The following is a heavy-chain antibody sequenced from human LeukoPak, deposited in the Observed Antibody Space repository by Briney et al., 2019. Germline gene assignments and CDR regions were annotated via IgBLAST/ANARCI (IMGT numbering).Heavy chain of an antibody. CDR1: GFTFSSYS. CDR2: ISSSSSYI. D-gene: IGHD3-22*01. V-gene: IGHV3-21*01. Sequence: GGSLRLSCAASGFTFSSYSMNWVRQAPGKGLEWVSSISSSSSYIYYADSVKGRFTISRDNAKNSLYLQMSSLRAEDTAVYYCAKISIHDSSPYIDSWGQGTLVTVSS. J-gene: IGHJ4*02. CDR3: AKISIHDSSPYIDS.